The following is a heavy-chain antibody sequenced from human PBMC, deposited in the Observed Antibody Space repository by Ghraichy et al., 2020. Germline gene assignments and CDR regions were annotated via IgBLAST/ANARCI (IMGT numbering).Heavy chain of an antibody. Sequence: GGSLRLSCAASGFTFDDYAMHWVRQAPGKGLEWVSGISWNSGSIGYADSVKGRFTISRDNAKKSLYLQMNSLRAEDTALYYCAKDILRSGDISDSFDYWGQGTLVTVSS. CDR3: AKDILRSGDISDSFDY. CDR2: ISWNSGSI. V-gene: IGHV3-9*01. CDR1: GFTFDDYA. D-gene: IGHD2-15*01. J-gene: IGHJ4*02.